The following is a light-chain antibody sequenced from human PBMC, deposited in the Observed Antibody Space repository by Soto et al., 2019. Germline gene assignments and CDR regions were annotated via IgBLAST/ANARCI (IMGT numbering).Light chain of an antibody. CDR2: WAS. V-gene: IGKV4-1*01. CDR3: QQYFRTPLT. CDR1: QTVLYSANNKNY. J-gene: IGKJ4*01. Sequence: DIVMTQSPESLAVSLGERATINCESSQTVLYSANNKNYLAWYQQKPGQPPRLLIYWASTRDSGVPDRFSGSGSETDFTLTISSLQAEDVAVYYCQQYFRTPLTFGGGTKV.